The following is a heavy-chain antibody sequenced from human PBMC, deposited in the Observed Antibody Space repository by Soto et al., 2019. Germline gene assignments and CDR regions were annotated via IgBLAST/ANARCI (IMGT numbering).Heavy chain of an antibody. CDR2: ISYDGSNK. J-gene: IGHJ6*02. D-gene: IGHD6-13*01. CDR1: VFTFISYG. Sequence: PGWSLRLSCAASVFTFISYGMHWVRQAPGKGLEWVAVISYDGSNKYYADSVKGRFTISRDNSKNTLYLQMNSLRAEDTAVYYCAKDPYSSSWYGGFYYYYYGMDVWGQGTTVTVSS. V-gene: IGHV3-30*18. CDR3: AKDPYSSSWYGGFYYYYYGMDV.